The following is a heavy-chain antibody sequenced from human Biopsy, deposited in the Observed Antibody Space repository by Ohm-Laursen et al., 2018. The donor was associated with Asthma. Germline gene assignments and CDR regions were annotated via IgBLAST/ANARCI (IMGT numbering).Heavy chain of an antibody. V-gene: IGHV1-2*04. CDR1: GFPFTAYY. D-gene: IGHD1-26*01. Sequence: SVKVSCKTSGFPFTAYYIHWVRQAPGQGLEWVGWISLNTGDANLAQKFRGWVTMTRDTSISTAYLVLSGLKSHDTAVYYCARAPYSDAIDSWGQGTLVAVSS. J-gene: IGHJ4*02. CDR3: ARAPYSDAIDS. CDR2: ISLNTGDA.